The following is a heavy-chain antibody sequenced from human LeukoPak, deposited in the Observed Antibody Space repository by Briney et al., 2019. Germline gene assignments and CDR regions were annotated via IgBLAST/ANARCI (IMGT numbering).Heavy chain of an antibody. Sequence: SETLSLTCAVYRGSFSGYYWSWIRQPPGHGLKWIGEINHSGSTNDNPSVKSRVTISVDTSKNQFSLKLSSVTAADTAVYYCARGTSYYDSSGYSGGFDPWGQGTLVTVSS. V-gene: IGHV4-34*01. D-gene: IGHD3-22*01. CDR2: INHSGST. CDR3: ARGTSYYDSSGYSGGFDP. J-gene: IGHJ5*02. CDR1: RGSFSGYY.